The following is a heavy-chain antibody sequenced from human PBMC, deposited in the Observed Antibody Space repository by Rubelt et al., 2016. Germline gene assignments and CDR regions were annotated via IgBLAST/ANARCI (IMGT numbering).Heavy chain of an antibody. CDR2: IKDDGSEK. J-gene: IGHJ5*02. Sequence: EVQLVESGGGLVRPGGSLRLSCAASGFTFNSYWMTWVRQAPGKGLEWVANIKDDGSEKHYVDSVKGRFIISRDNAKNALFLQMNSLRVEDTAIYYCVGRAWLEAWGQGTLITVSS. CDR3: VGRAWLEA. V-gene: IGHV3-7*03. CDR1: GFTFNSYW.